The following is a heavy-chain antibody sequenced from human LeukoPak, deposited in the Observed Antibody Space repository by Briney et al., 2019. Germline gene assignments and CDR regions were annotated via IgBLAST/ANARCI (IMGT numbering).Heavy chain of an antibody. Sequence: SETLSLTCAVYGGSFSGYYWSLIRQPPGKGLEWIGEINHSGSTNYNPSLKSRVTISVDTSKNQFSLKLSSVTAADTAVYYCARAEYSSSSVSGYFDYWGQGTLVTVSS. CDR1: GGSFSGYY. J-gene: IGHJ4*02. CDR3: ARAEYSSSSVSGYFDY. D-gene: IGHD6-6*01. CDR2: INHSGST. V-gene: IGHV4-34*01.